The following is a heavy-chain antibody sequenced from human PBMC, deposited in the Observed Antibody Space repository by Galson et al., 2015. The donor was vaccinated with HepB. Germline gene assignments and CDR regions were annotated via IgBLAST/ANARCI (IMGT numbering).Heavy chain of an antibody. CDR1: GFIIRNYG. D-gene: IGHD1-26*01. CDR3: TKGDGGYYEIDY. J-gene: IGHJ4*02. Sequence: SLRLSCAASGFIIRNYGMSWVRQAPGKGLEWVSTINDDGRNTHYADSVRGRFTISKDTSENTLYLHMNSLRADDTAVYYCTKGDGGYYEIDYWGQGALVSVSS. CDR2: INDDGRNT. V-gene: IGHV3-23*01.